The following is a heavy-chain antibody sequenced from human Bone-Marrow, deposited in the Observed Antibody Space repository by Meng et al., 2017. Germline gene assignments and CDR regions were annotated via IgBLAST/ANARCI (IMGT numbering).Heavy chain of an antibody. J-gene: IGHJ4*02. CDR1: GFTFSSYE. Sequence: GESLKISCAASGFTFSSYEMDWVRQAPGKGLEWVSAISGSGGSTYYADSVKGRFTISRDNSKNTLYLQMNSLRAEDTAVYYCARRYSSSWYPNQYYFDYWGQGTLVTVSS. CDR2: ISGSGGST. D-gene: IGHD6-13*01. CDR3: ARRYSSSWYPNQYYFDY. V-gene: IGHV3-23*01.